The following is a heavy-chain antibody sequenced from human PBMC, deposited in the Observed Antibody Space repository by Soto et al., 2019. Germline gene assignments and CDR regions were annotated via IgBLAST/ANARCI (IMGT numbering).Heavy chain of an antibody. CDR3: ARVANYDYVWVVF. CDR2: IRAYNGNT. D-gene: IGHD3-16*01. CDR1: GYTFSSYG. V-gene: IGHV1-18*04. J-gene: IGHJ4*02. Sequence: QVQVVQSGAEVKKPGASVKVSCKASGYTFSSYGIGWVLQAPGQGLEWMGWIRAYNGNTNYAQNLQGRVTMTTDTSTSTAYMELRSLSSDDTAVYYCARVANYDYVWVVFGGQGPLVTVSS.